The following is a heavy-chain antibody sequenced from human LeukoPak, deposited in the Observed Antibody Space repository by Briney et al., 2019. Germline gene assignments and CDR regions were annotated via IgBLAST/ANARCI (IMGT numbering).Heavy chain of an antibody. Sequence: SETLSLTSTVSGGSISSGGYYWSWIRQHPGKGLEWIGYIYYSGSTYYYPSLKSRVTISVDTSKNQFSLKLSSVTAADTAVYYCASYARGIFDYWGQGTLVTVSS. CDR1: GGSISSGGYY. V-gene: IGHV4-31*03. J-gene: IGHJ4*02. D-gene: IGHD3-16*01. CDR2: IYYSGST. CDR3: ASYARGIFDY.